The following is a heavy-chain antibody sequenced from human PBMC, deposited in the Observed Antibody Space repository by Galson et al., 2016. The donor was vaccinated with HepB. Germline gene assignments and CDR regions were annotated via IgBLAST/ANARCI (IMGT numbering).Heavy chain of an antibody. Sequence: SLRLSCAASEFSFTAYWMTWVRQAPGKGLECLANINLDGGEKNYVDSVKGRFTISRDNAKNSVYLQINSLRAEDTALYYCARVGYCSGAGCRGRDWFDPWGQGIPVTVSS. D-gene: IGHD2-15*01. CDR3: ARVGYCSGAGCRGRDWFDP. CDR2: INLDGGEK. V-gene: IGHV3-7*01. J-gene: IGHJ5*02. CDR1: EFSFTAYW.